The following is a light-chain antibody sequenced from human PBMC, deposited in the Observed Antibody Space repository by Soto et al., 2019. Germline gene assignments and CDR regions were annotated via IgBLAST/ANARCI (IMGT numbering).Light chain of an antibody. CDR1: QSVSSTY. J-gene: IGKJ2*01. CDR3: QQYGVSRT. Sequence: EIVLTQSPGTLSLSPGERATLSCRASQSVSSTYLAWYQQKPGQAPSLLIYGASSRATGIPDRFSGSASGTDFTLTINRLEPEDFAIYYCQQYGVSRTFGQGTKLEIK. CDR2: GAS. V-gene: IGKV3-20*01.